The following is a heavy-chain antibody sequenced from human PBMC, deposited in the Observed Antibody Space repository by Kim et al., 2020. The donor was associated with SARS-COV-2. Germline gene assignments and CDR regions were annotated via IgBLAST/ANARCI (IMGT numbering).Heavy chain of an antibody. J-gene: IGHJ4*02. CDR2: ISSSSSKI. CDR1: GFTFSSYS. D-gene: IGHD4-17*01. V-gene: IGHV3-48*02. CDR3: ARDLYGDYSLDF. Sequence: GGSLRLSCAASGFTFSSYSMNWVRQAPGKGLEWVSYISSSSSKIYYADSVKGRFTISRDNSKNSLYLQMNSLRDEDTAVYYCARDLYGDYSLDFWGQGTLVAVSS.